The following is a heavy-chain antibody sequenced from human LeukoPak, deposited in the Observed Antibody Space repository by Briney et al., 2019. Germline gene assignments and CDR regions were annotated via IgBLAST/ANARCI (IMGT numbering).Heavy chain of an antibody. Sequence: GGSLRLSCAASGFTFSSYSMNWVRQAPGKGLEWVSSISSSSSYIYYADSVKGRFTISRDNAKNSLYLQMNSLRAEDTAVYYCARDREQWLALDYWGQGTLATVSS. CDR1: GFTFSSYS. V-gene: IGHV3-21*01. CDR3: ARDREQWLALDY. D-gene: IGHD6-19*01. J-gene: IGHJ4*02. CDR2: ISSSSSYI.